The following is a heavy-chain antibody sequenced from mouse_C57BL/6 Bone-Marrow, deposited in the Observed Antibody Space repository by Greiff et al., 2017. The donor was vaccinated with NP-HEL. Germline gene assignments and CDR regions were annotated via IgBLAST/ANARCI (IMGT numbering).Heavy chain of an antibody. V-gene: IGHV1-72*01. D-gene: IGHD1-1*01. Sequence: QVQLKESGAELVKPGASVKLSCKASGYTFTSYWMHWVKQRPGRGLEWIGRIDPNSGGTKYNEKFKSKATLTVDKPSSTAYMQLSSLTSEDSAVYYCASWEITTVVKGAMDYWGQGTSVTVSS. CDR3: ASWEITTVVKGAMDY. CDR2: IDPNSGGT. CDR1: GYTFTSYW. J-gene: IGHJ4*01.